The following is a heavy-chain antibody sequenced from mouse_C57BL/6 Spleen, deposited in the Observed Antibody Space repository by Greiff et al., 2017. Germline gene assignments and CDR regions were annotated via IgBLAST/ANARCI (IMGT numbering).Heavy chain of an antibody. CDR2: IRLKSDNYAT. CDR1: GFTFSNYW. V-gene: IGHV6-3*01. Sequence: EVKLMESGGGLVQPGGSMKLSCVASGFTFSNYWMNWVRQSPEKGLEWVAQIRLKSDNYATHYAESVKGRFTISRDDSKSSVYLQMYNLRAEDTGIYYCAGFNWDVRYFDVWGTGTTVTVSS. D-gene: IGHD4-1*01. J-gene: IGHJ1*03. CDR3: AGFNWDVRYFDV.